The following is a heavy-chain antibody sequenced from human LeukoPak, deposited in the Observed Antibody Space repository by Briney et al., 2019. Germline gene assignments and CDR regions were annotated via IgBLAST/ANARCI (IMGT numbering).Heavy chain of an antibody. Sequence: SETLSLTCTVSGGSISSYYWSWIRQPAGKGLECIGRIYTSGSTNYNPSLKSRVLLSVDTSKNQFSLKLSSVPAADTAVYYCARARSVYCSSTSCAFDIWGQGTMVTVSS. J-gene: IGHJ3*02. CDR2: IYTSGST. CDR1: GGSISSYY. CDR3: ARARSVYCSSTSCAFDI. V-gene: IGHV4-4*07. D-gene: IGHD2-2*01.